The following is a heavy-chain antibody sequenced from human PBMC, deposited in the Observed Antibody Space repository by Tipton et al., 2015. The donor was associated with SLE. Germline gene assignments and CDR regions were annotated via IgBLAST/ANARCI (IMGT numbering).Heavy chain of an antibody. J-gene: IGHJ5*02. V-gene: IGHV4-59*01. Sequence: LRLSCTVSGGSISTYFWSWIRQPPGKGLEWIGYIYYSGSTNYNPSLKSRVTISVDTSKNQFSLNLSSVTAADTAVYYCAREIGDCSGGICSNWFDPWGQGTLVTVSS. CDR3: AREIGDCSGGICSNWFDP. D-gene: IGHD2-15*01. CDR1: GGSISTYF. CDR2: IYYSGST.